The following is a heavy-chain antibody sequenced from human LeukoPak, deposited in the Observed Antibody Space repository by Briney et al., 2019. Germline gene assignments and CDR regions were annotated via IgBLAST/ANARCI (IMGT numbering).Heavy chain of an antibody. CDR3: ARVSSSWYQGAFDI. V-gene: IGHV1-18*01. D-gene: IGHD6-13*01. Sequence: EASVKVSCKASGYTFTSYGISWVRQAPGQGLEWMGWISAYNGNTNYAQKFQGRVTMTRDTSISTAYMELSRLRSDDTAVYYCARVSSSWYQGAFDIWGQGTMVTVSS. CDR2: ISAYNGNT. J-gene: IGHJ3*02. CDR1: GYTFTSYG.